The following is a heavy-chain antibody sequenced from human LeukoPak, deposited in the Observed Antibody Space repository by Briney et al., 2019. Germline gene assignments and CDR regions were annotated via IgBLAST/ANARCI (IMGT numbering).Heavy chain of an antibody. J-gene: IGHJ4*02. CDR1: GDSVSSSRSA. V-gene: IGHV6-1*01. CDR3: ARNLRPDFDY. Sequence: SQTLSLTCAISGDSVSSSRSAWSWIRQSPSRGLEWLGRTYYRSKWHNDYAESVKSRITINPDTSKNEFSLQLNSVTPEDTAVYYCARNLRPDFDYWGQGTLVTVSS. CDR2: TYYRSKWHN.